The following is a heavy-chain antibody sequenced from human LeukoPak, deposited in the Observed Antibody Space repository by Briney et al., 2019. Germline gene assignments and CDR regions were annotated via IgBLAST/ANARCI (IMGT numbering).Heavy chain of an antibody. CDR1: GGSISSSSYY. V-gene: IGHV4-39*01. Sequence: SETLSLTCTVSGGSISSSSYYWGWIRQPPGKGLEWIGSISYSGSTYYNSSLKSRVTMSADTSKNQFSLKLSSVTAADTAVYFCESALGYCSGGSCEYFFDDWGQGTLVTVSS. CDR3: ESALGYCSGGSCEYFFDD. J-gene: IGHJ4*02. CDR2: ISYSGST. D-gene: IGHD2-15*01.